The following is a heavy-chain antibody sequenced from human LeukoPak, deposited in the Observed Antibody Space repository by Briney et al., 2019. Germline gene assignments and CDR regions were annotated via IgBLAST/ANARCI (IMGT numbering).Heavy chain of an antibody. D-gene: IGHD3-22*01. Sequence: SETLSLTCTVSGGSITSYYWSWIRQPPGKGLEWIGRIYISGTTNYNSSLKSRITMSLDTSKNQLSLKLSSVTAADTAVYYCARDEAGSGYIDYWGQGTLVTVSS. CDR3: ARDEAGSGYIDY. V-gene: IGHV4-4*07. CDR1: GGSITSYY. CDR2: IYISGTT. J-gene: IGHJ4*01.